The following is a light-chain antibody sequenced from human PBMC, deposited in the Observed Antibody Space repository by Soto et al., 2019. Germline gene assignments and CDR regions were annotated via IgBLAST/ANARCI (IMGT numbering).Light chain of an antibody. Sequence: PGSLSLSPGERATLSCRASQIVFSSYLAWYQKKPGQAPRLLIYGASSRATGIPDRFSGSGSGTDFTLTISSLEPEDFAVYYCQQYGSSPWTFGQGTKVDI. J-gene: IGKJ1*01. CDR1: QIVFSSY. V-gene: IGKV3-20*01. CDR2: GAS. CDR3: QQYGSSPWT.